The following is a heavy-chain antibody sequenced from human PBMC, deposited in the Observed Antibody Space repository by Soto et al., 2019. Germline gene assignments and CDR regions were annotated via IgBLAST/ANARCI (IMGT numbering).Heavy chain of an antibody. D-gene: IGHD3-16*01. J-gene: IGHJ4*02. CDR3: ERRDRGNWAFDY. V-gene: IGHV5-51*01. CDR2: IYPGDSDT. CDR1: GYTFTNYW. Sequence: PGESLKISCEGSGYTFTNYWIGWVRQMPGKGLEWMGIIYPGDSDTRYSPSFQGQVTFSADKSTTSAYLQWSSLKASDTAIYLCERRDRGNWAFDYWGQGTLVTVSS.